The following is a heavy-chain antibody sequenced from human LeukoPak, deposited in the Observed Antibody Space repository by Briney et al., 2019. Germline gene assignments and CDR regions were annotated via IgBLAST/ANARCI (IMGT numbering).Heavy chain of an antibody. CDR3: LRGDRRDY. V-gene: IGHV3-30*02. Sequence: GGSLRLSCAASGFTFSDYGMDWVRQAPGKGLEWVAFIRYDGSIKYYTDSVKDRFTISRDNSRNTLYLQMNSLRDEDTAVYYCLRGDRRDYWGQGTLVTVSS. CDR1: GFTFSDYG. CDR2: IRYDGSIK. J-gene: IGHJ4*02.